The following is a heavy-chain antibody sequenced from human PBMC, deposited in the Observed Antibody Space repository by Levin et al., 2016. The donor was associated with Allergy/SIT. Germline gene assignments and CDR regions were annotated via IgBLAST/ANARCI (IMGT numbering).Heavy chain of an antibody. J-gene: IGHJ4*02. CDR3: ARDEVTKMPPTKFAY. Sequence: GESLKISCAASGFTVSSNYMSWVRQAPGKGLEWVSVIYSGGSTYYADSVKGRFTISRDNSKNTLYLQMNSLRAEDTAVYYCARDEVTKMPPTKFAYWGQGTLVTVSS. V-gene: IGHV3-66*02. CDR1: GFTVSSNY. CDR2: IYSGGST. D-gene: IGHD2-21*02.